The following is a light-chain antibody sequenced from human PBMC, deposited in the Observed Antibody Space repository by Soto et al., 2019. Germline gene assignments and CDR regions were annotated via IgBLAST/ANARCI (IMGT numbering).Light chain of an antibody. Sequence: QSALTQPASVSGSPGQSITISCTGTNNDVGGYNYVSWYQHHPGKAPKLMIYEVRNRPSEVSSRFSGSKSGNTASLTISGLQAEDEADYYCSSYTSNSHVVFGGGTQLTVL. CDR3: SSYTSNSHVV. J-gene: IGLJ7*01. CDR1: NNDVGGYNY. V-gene: IGLV2-14*01. CDR2: EVR.